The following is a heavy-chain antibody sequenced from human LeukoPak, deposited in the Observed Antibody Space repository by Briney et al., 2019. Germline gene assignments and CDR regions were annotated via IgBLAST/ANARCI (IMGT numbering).Heavy chain of an antibody. D-gene: IGHD3-9*01. V-gene: IGHV1-18*01. J-gene: IGHJ4*02. CDR2: ISAYNGNT. Sequence: GASVKVSCKASGYTFTSYGISWVRQAPGQGLEWMGWISAYNGNTNYAQKLQGRVTMTTDTSTSTAYMELRSLRSDDTAVYYCARVGILNYDILTGYYAPPDYWGQGTLVTVSS. CDR3: ARVGILNYDILTGYYAPPDY. CDR1: GYTFTSYG.